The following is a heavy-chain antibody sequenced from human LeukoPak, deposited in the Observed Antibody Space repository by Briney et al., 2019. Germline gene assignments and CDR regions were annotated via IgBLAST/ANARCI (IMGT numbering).Heavy chain of an antibody. Sequence: SETLSLTCTVSGGSISSSSYYWGWIRQPPGQGLEWIGSTYYSGSTYYNPSLKSRVTISVDTSKNQFSLKLSSVTAADTAVYYCARGRMATVYFDYWGQGTLVTVSS. J-gene: IGHJ4*02. CDR3: ARGRMATVYFDY. V-gene: IGHV4-39*07. CDR1: GGSISSSSYY. CDR2: TYYSGST. D-gene: IGHD5-24*01.